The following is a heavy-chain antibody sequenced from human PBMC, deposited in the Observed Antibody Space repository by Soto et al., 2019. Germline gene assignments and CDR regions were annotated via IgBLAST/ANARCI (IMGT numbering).Heavy chain of an antibody. Sequence: QVQLVESGGGVVQPGRSLRLSCAASGFTFSSYGMHWVRQAPGKGLEWVAVISYDGSNKYYADSVKGRFTISRDNSKNTLYLQMNSLRAEDTAVSYCAKDAAISYFDYWGQGTLVTVSS. D-gene: IGHD6-25*01. CDR2: ISYDGSNK. J-gene: IGHJ4*02. V-gene: IGHV3-30*18. CDR3: AKDAAISYFDY. CDR1: GFTFSSYG.